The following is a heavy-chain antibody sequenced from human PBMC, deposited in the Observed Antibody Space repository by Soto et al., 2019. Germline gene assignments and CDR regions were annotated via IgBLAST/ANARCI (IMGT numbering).Heavy chain of an antibody. D-gene: IGHD3-22*01. CDR1: GYTFTSYY. V-gene: IGHV1-46*01. Sequence: ASVKVSCKASGYTFTSYYMHWVRQAPGQGLEWMGVINPSGGSTSYAQKFQGRVTMTRDTSTSTVYMELSSLRSEDTAVYYCARRRVTYYYDSSGYFDYWGQGTMVTVSS. CDR2: INPSGGST. J-gene: IGHJ4*02. CDR3: ARRRVTYYYDSSGYFDY.